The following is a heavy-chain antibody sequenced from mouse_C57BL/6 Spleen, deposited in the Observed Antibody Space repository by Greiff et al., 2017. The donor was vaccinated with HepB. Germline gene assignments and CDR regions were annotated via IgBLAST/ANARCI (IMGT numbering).Heavy chain of an antibody. CDR1: GYTFTSYW. D-gene: IGHD1-1*01. CDR3: ARRVLVTAVVASYYFDY. V-gene: IGHV1-50*01. Sequence: QVQLKQPGAELVKPGASVKLSCKASGYTFTSYWMQWVKQRPGQGLEWIGEIDPSDSYTNYNQKFKGKATLTVDTSSSTAYMQLSSLTSEDSAVYYCARRVLVTAVVASYYFDYWGQGTTLTVSS. CDR2: IDPSDSYT. J-gene: IGHJ2*01.